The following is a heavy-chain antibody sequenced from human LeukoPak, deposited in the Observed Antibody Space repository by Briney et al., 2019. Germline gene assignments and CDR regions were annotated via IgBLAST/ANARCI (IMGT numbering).Heavy chain of an antibody. CDR3: ARQDGGFWYFDL. D-gene: IGHD5-24*01. V-gene: IGHV4-59*08. CDR2: IYYSGST. J-gene: IGHJ2*01. CDR1: GGSISSYY. Sequence: SETLSLTCTVSGGSISSYYWSWIRQPPGKGLEWIGYIYYSGSTNYNPSLKSRVTISVDTSKNQFSLKLSSVTAADTAVYYCARQDGGFWYFDLWGRGTLVTVSS.